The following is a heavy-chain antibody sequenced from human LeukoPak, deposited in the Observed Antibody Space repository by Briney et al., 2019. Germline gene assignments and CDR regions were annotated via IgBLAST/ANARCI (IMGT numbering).Heavy chain of an antibody. Sequence: ASVKVSCKASGYTFTSYGISWVRQAPGQGLEWMGWISAYNGNTNYAQKLQSRDTMTTDTSTSTPYMDLRSLRSDDTAVYYSARYSIFGPTVNPTTAFDYWGQGTLVTVSS. CDR2: ISAYNGNT. V-gene: IGHV1-18*01. CDR1: GYTFTSYG. CDR3: ARYSIFGPTVNPTTAFDY. D-gene: IGHD4-17*01. J-gene: IGHJ4*02.